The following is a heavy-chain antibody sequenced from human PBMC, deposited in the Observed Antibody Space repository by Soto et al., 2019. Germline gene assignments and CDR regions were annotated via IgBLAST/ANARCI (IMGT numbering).Heavy chain of an antibody. CDR1: GYTLTELS. CDR2: FDPEDGET. CDR3: ATHRKMTTVTTTVYYYYYMDV. V-gene: IGHV1-24*01. Sequence: ASVKVSCKVSGYTLTELSMHWVRQAPGKGLEWMGGFDPEDGETIYAQKFQGRVTMTEDTSTDTAYMELSSLRSEDTAVYYCATHRKMTTVTTTVYYYYYMDVWGKGTTVNVSS. D-gene: IGHD4-4*01. J-gene: IGHJ6*03.